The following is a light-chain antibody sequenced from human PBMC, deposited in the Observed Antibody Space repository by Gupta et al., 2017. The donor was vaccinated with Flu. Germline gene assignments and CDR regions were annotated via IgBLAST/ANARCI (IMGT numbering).Light chain of an antibody. V-gene: IGLV4-69*01. J-gene: IGLJ2*01. CDR1: SVHSSYA. CDR2: LNSDGSH. Sequence: QLVLTQSPSASASLGASVKLTCTLSSVHSSYAIAWHQQQPEKGPRYLMKLNSDGSHSKGDGIPDRFSGSSSGAERYLTISSLQSEDEADYYCQTWGTVDVVFGGGTKLTVL. CDR3: QTWGTVDVV.